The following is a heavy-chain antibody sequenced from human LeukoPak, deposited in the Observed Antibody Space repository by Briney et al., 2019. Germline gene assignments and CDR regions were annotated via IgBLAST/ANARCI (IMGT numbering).Heavy chain of an antibody. CDR1: GGSISSGGYY. CDR2: IYYSGST. J-gene: IGHJ4*02. V-gene: IGHV4-31*03. CDR3: AREASNYDILTGPPY. Sequence: SETLSLTCTVSGGSISSGGYYWSWIRQHPGKGLEWIGYIYYSGSTYYNPSLKSRVTISVGTSKNQFSLKLSSVTAADTAVYYCAREASNYDILTGPPYWGQGTLVTVSS. D-gene: IGHD3-9*01.